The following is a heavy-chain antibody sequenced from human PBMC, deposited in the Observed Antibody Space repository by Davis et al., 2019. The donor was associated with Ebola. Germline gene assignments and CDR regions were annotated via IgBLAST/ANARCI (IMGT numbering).Heavy chain of an antibody. Sequence: MPGGSLRLSCAVYGGSFSGYYWSWIRQPPGKGLEWIGEINHSGSTNYNPSLKSRVTISVDTSKNQFSLKLSSVTAADTAVYYCARSPTFGGVIDPQNFDYWGQGTLVTVSS. CDR1: GGSFSGYY. V-gene: IGHV4-34*01. CDR2: INHSGST. J-gene: IGHJ4*02. CDR3: ARSPTFGGVIDPQNFDY. D-gene: IGHD3-16*02.